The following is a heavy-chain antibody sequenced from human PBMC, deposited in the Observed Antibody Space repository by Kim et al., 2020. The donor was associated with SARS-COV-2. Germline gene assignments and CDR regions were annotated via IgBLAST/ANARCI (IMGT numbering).Heavy chain of an antibody. CDR2: IYYSGST. V-gene: IGHV4-59*08. Sequence: SETLSLTCTVSGGSISSYYWSWIRQPPGKGLEWIGYIYYSGSTNYNPSLKSRVTISVDTSKNQFSLKLSSVTAADTAVYYCARGGIAARSPSSPWGQGTLVTVSS. J-gene: IGHJ5*02. CDR3: ARGGIAARSPSSP. D-gene: IGHD6-6*01. CDR1: GGSISSYY.